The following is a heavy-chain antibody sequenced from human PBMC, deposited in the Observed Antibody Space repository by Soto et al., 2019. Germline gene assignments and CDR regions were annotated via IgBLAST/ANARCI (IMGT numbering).Heavy chain of an antibody. D-gene: IGHD3-16*02. J-gene: IGHJ5*02. CDR1: GGTFSSYA. V-gene: IGHV1-69*12. CDR2: IIPIFGTA. CDR3: AREMITFGGVIGANWFDP. Sequence: QVQLVQSGAEVKKPGSSVKVSCKASGGTFSSYAISWVRQAPGQGLEWMGGIIPIFGTANYAQKFQGRVTITADESTRTAYMELSSLRSEDTAVYYCAREMITFGGVIGANWFDPWGQGTLVTVSS.